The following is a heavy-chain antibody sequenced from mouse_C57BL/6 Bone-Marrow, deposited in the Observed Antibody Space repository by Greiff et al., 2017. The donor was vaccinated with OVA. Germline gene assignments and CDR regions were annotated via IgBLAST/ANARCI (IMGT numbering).Heavy chain of an antibody. CDR1: GYSITSGYD. CDR2: ISYSGST. D-gene: IGHD1-1*01. CDR3: ARELRFYYFDY. V-gene: IGHV3-1*01. Sequence: EVQLQQSGPGMVKPSQSLSLTCTVTGYSITSGYDWHWIRHFPGNKLEWMGYISYSGSTNYNPSLKSRISITHDTSKNHFFLKLNSVTTEDTATYYCARELRFYYFDYWCQGTTLTVSS. J-gene: IGHJ2*01.